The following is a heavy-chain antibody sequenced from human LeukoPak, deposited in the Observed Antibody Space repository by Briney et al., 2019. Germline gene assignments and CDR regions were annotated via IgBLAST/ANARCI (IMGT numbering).Heavy chain of an antibody. CDR3: AKDSSSNYYYMDV. CDR2: IWYGGSNK. CDR1: GFTFSNYG. J-gene: IGHJ6*03. V-gene: IGHV3-30*18. D-gene: IGHD6-6*01. Sequence: PGRSLRLSCAASGFTFSNYGMHWVRQAPGKGLEWVAVIWYGGSNKYYADSVKGRFTISRDNSKNTLYLQMNSLRAEDTAVYYCAKDSSSNYYYMDVWGKGTTVTVSS.